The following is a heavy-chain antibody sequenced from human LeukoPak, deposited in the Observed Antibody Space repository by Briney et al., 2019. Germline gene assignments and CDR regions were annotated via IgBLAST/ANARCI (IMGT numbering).Heavy chain of an antibody. Sequence: ASVKVSCKASGGTFSSYAISWVRQAPGQGLEWMGVITPSGGTTTYAQNFQGRVTMTRDASTSTVYMQLNSLRSDDTAVYYCATGSGTYSPDYWGQGTLVTVSS. J-gene: IGHJ4*02. CDR1: GGTFSSYA. V-gene: IGHV1-46*03. CDR3: ATGSGTYSPDY. D-gene: IGHD1-26*01. CDR2: ITPSGGTT.